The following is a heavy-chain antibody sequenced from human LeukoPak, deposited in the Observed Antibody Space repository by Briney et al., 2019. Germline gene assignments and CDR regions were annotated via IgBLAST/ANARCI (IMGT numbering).Heavy chain of an antibody. CDR2: ISDSSKTI. J-gene: IGHJ3*01. Sequence: GGSLRLSCVASGFNFITSNMNWVRQAPGKGLEWVSYISDSSKTIYYADSVKGRFTISRDNAKNSLYLQMNRLRAEDTALYYCARDDYYYDGSDSSWEPVWGQGTMVTVSS. D-gene: IGHD3-22*01. CDR1: GFNFITSN. CDR3: ARDDYYYDGSDSSWEPV. V-gene: IGHV3-48*01.